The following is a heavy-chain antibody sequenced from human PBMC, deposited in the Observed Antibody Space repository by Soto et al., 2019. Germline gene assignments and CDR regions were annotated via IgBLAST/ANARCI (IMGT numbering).Heavy chain of an antibody. Sequence: ASVKVSCKASGYLFTAYSMHWVRLAPGQGLEWMGVVNPSGGSTKYAQDFQGRVTMTRDTSTTTIYMELSSLRSDDTAIYYCAREENCSGGTCYSEYFHRWGQGTLVTVS. J-gene: IGHJ1*01. CDR1: GYLFTAYS. CDR3: AREENCSGGTCYSEYFHR. CDR2: VNPSGGST. D-gene: IGHD2-15*01. V-gene: IGHV1-46*01.